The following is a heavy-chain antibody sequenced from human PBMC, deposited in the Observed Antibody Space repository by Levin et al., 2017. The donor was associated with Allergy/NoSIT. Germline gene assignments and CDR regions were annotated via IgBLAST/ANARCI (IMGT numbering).Heavy chain of an antibody. Sequence: GESLKISCAASGFTFSSYWMHWVRQAPGKGLVWVSRINSDGSSTSYADSVKGRFTISRDNAKNTLYLQMNSLRAEDTAVYYCAREDHYYYGMDVWGQGTTVTVSS. V-gene: IGHV3-74*01. CDR2: INSDGSST. CDR1: GFTFSSYW. J-gene: IGHJ6*02. CDR3: AREDHYYYGMDV.